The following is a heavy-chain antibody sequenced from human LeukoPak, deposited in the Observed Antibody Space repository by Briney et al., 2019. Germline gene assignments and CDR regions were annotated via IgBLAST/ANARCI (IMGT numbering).Heavy chain of an antibody. J-gene: IGHJ4*02. CDR1: GYSISRGYY. D-gene: IGHD3-3*01. V-gene: IGHV4-38-2*01. CDR2: IYHSGIT. CDR3: ARGITIFGVATIYYSDY. Sequence: SGTLSLTCAVSGYSISRGYYWGWIRQPPGKGLEWIGNIYHSGITSYNPSLKSRVTISVDTSKNQLSLKLTSVTAADTAVYYCARGITIFGVATIYYSDYWGQGSLVTVSS.